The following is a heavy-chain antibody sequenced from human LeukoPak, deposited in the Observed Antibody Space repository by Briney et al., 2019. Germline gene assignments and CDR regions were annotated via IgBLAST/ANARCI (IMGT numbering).Heavy chain of an antibody. CDR3: ARHIMITFGGALDAFDI. CDR1: GFIFSTYG. CDR2: ISHDGSNK. Sequence: PGGSLRLSCAASGFIFSTYGMHWVRQAPGKGLEWVAVISHDGSNKFYADSVKGRFTISRDNSKNTLYLQMNSLRAEDTAVYYCARHIMITFGGALDAFDIWGQGTMVTVSS. V-gene: IGHV3-30*03. D-gene: IGHD3-16*01. J-gene: IGHJ3*02.